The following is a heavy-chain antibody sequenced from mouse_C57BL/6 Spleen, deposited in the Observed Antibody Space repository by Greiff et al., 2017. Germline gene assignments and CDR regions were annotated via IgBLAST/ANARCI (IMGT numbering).Heavy chain of an antibody. CDR2: INPSNGGT. Sequence: VQLQQPGTELVKPGASVKLSCKASGYTFTSYWMHWVKQRPGQGLEWIGNINPSNGGTNYNEKFKSKATLTVDKSSSTAYMQLSSLTSEDSAVYYCARGSYDFYWYFGVWGTGTTVTVSS. D-gene: IGHD2-4*01. CDR1: GYTFTSYW. CDR3: ARGSYDFYWYFGV. J-gene: IGHJ1*03. V-gene: IGHV1-53*01.